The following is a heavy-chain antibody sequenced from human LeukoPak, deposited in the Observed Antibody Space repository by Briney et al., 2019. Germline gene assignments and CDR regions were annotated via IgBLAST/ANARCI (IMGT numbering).Heavy chain of an antibody. V-gene: IGHV3-23*01. Sequence: PGGSLRLSCAASGVTVSSSFMSWVRQAPGKGLEWVSVISGSGGSTYYADSVKGRFTIPRDNSKNTLYLQMNSLRAEDTAVYYCAKDKDYGVLGWFDPWGQGTLVTVSS. J-gene: IGHJ5*02. CDR1: GVTVSSSF. D-gene: IGHD4-17*01. CDR2: ISGSGGST. CDR3: AKDKDYGVLGWFDP.